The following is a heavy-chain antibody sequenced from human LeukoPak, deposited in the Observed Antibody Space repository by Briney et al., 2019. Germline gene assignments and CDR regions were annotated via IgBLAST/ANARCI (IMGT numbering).Heavy chain of an antibody. Sequence: PGGSLRLSCVASGFTFTNYWMHWVRQAPGKGLVWVSRVNSDGSDTIYADSVKGRFTISRDNAKNSLYLQMNSLRAEDTAVYYCARALSRDSSGYSYYFDYWGQGTLVTVSS. V-gene: IGHV3-74*01. CDR2: VNSDGSDT. CDR1: GFTFTNYW. D-gene: IGHD3-22*01. J-gene: IGHJ4*02. CDR3: ARALSRDSSGYSYYFDY.